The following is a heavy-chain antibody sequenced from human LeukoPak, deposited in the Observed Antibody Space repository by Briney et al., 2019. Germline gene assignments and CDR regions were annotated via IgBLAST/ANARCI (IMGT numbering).Heavy chain of an antibody. J-gene: IGHJ4*02. V-gene: IGHV1-24*01. Sequence: GASVKVSCKVSGYTLTELSMHWVRQAPGKGLEWMGGFDPEDGETIYAQKFQGRVTMSEDTSTDTAYMELSSLRSEDTAVYYCAMDSSGYYYEGFDYWGQGTLVTVSS. CDR1: GYTLTELS. CDR2: FDPEDGET. CDR3: AMDSSGYYYEGFDY. D-gene: IGHD3-22*01.